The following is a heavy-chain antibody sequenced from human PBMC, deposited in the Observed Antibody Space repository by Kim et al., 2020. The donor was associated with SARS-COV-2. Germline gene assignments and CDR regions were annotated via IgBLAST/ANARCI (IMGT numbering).Heavy chain of an antibody. Sequence: SVKVSCKASGGTFSNYAVIWVRQAPGQGLEWMGGIIPLFGTANYAQKFQARVTITADKTTSTAYLELRGLTSADTAVYYCARETLLDPPDDCFNPWGQGTLVTVSS. CDR1: GGTFSNYA. V-gene: IGHV1-69*06. CDR2: IIPLFGTA. J-gene: IGHJ5*02. D-gene: IGHD3-10*01. CDR3: ARETLLDPPDDCFNP.